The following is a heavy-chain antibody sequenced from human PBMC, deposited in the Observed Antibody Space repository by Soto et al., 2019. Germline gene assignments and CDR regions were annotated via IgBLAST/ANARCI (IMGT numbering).Heavy chain of an antibody. Sequence: ASVKVSCEASGYTFTSYDINWVRQATGQGLEWMGWMNPNSGNTGYAQKFQGRVTMTRNTSISTAYMELSSLRSEDTAVYYCARAQGSSWYRRAFDIWGQGTMVTVSS. CDR3: ARAQGSSWYRRAFDI. CDR1: GYTFTSYD. D-gene: IGHD6-13*01. V-gene: IGHV1-8*01. J-gene: IGHJ3*02. CDR2: MNPNSGNT.